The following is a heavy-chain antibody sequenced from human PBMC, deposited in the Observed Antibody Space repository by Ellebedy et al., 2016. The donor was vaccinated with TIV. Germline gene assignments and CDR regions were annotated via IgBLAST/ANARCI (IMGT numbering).Heavy chain of an antibody. J-gene: IGHJ4*02. CDR1: GGSISSSSYY. D-gene: IGHD2-2*03. CDR2: IYYSGNT. Sequence: GSLRLSCTVSGGSISSSSYYWGWIRQPPGKGLEWIGSIYYSGNTYYNPSLKSRVTISVDTSKNQFSLKLSSVTAADTAVYYCARNPWVGIVVVPAAMFFDYWGQGTLVTVSS. CDR3: ARNPWVGIVVVPAAMFFDY. V-gene: IGHV4-39*01.